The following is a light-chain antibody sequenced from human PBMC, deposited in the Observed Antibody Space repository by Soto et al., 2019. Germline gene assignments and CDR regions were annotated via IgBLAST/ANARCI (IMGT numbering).Light chain of an antibody. J-gene: IGKJ1*01. CDR2: DTS. Sequence: EFVLTQSPGTLSLSPGERATLSCRASQSLTNSVIAWYQQRPGHAPRLLIYDTSSRASGIPDRFSGSGSGKDFTLPIRRLETEDFAVFYCQQYGTSEIIFGQGTKVDI. CDR1: QSLTNSV. CDR3: QQYGTSEII. V-gene: IGKV3-20*01.